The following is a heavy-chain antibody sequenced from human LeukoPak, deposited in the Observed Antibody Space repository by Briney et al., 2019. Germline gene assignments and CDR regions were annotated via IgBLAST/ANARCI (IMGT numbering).Heavy chain of an antibody. CDR1: GGSISSYY. V-gene: IGHV4-4*07. J-gene: IGHJ4*02. D-gene: IGHD6-13*01. CDR2: IYTSGST. Sequence: PSETLSLTCTVSGGSISSYYWSWIRQPAGKGLEWIGRIYTSGSTNYNPSLKSRVTMSVDTSKNQFSLKLSSVTAADTAVYYCARRSSSSSWYYFDYWGQGTLVTVSS. CDR3: ARRSSSSSWYYFDY.